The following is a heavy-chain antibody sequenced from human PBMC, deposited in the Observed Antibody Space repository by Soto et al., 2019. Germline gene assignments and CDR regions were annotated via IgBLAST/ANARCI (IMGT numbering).Heavy chain of an antibody. J-gene: IGHJ5*02. CDR3: AKDELLWCGELSSGWFDP. V-gene: IGHV3-23*01. D-gene: IGHD3-10*01. Sequence: PGGSLRLSCAASGFTCSSYAMSWVRQAPGKGLEWVSAISGSGGSTYYADSVKGRFTISRDNSKNTLYLQMNSLRAEDTAVYYFAKDELLWCGELSSGWFDPWGQGTLVTVSS. CDR1: GFTCSSYA. CDR2: ISGSGGST.